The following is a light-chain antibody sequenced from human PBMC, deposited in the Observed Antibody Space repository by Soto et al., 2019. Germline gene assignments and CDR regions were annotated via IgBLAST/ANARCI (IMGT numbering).Light chain of an antibody. CDR3: SSYAGSNNLI. CDR2: EVN. Sequence: QSVLTQPPSASGSPGQSVTISYTGTSSDLGDYDYVSWYQQHPGRAPKLLIYEVNERPSGVPDRFSGSKSGNTASLTVTGLQAEDEADYYCSSYAGSNNLIFGGGTKLTVL. V-gene: IGLV2-8*01. CDR1: SSDLGDYDY. J-gene: IGLJ2*01.